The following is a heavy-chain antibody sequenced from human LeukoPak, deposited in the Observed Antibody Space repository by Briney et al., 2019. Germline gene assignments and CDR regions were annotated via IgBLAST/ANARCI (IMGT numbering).Heavy chain of an antibody. D-gene: IGHD3-10*01. V-gene: IGHV3-48*02. CDR3: ARDRAYAFDN. CDR2: INIISSEI. CDR1: GFKFSSYS. J-gene: IGHJ3*02. Sequence: GGSLRLSCAASGFKFSSYSMNWVRQAPGKGLEWVSYINIISSEIYYGDSVKGRFTISTDNAKHSVYLQMNSLRDEDTAVYYWARDRAYAFDNWGQGTMVTVSS.